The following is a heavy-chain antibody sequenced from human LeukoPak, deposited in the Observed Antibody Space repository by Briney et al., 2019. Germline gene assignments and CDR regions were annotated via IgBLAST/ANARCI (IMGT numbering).Heavy chain of an antibody. CDR1: GDTFSSYG. Sequence: GASVKVSCKASGDTFSSYGISWVRQAPGQGLEWMGGIIPVFGTTNYERKFQGRVSITADKSTSTAYMEVSSLRSEDTAVYYCARESGDCSVGSCYADIDYWGQGTLVTVSS. J-gene: IGHJ4*02. CDR3: ARESGDCSVGSCYADIDY. V-gene: IGHV1-69*06. D-gene: IGHD2-15*01. CDR2: IIPVFGTT.